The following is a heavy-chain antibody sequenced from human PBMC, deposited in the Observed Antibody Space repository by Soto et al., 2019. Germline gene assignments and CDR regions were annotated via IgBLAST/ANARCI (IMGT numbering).Heavy chain of an antibody. CDR1: GGTFSSYA. CDR3: ARGRGQGYYYDSSGYYIPPDI. CDR2: IIPIFGTA. V-gene: IGHV1-69*13. D-gene: IGHD3-22*01. Sequence: SVKVSCKASGGTFSSYAISWVRQAPGQGLEWMGGIIPIFGTANYAQKFQGRVTITADESTSTAYMELSSLRSEDTAVYYCARGRGQGYYYDSSGYYIPPDIWGQGTMVTVSS. J-gene: IGHJ3*02.